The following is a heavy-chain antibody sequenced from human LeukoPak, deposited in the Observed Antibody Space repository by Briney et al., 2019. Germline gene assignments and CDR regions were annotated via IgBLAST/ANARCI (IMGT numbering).Heavy chain of an antibody. CDR1: GFTFSSYS. CDR3: ARDQGNYYGSGSYLR. D-gene: IGHD3-10*01. J-gene: IGHJ4*02. CDR2: ISSSSSYI. V-gene: IGHV3-21*01. Sequence: GGSLRLSCAASGFTFSSYSMNWVRQAPGKGLEWVSSISSSSSYIYYADSVKGRFTISRDNAKNSLYLRMNSLRAEDTAVYYCARDQGNYYGSGSYLRWGQGTLVTVSS.